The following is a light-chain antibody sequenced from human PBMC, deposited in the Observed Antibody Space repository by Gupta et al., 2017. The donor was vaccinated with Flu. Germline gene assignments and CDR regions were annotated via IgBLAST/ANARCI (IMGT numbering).Light chain of an antibody. CDR1: QSVRNDY. V-gene: IGKV3-20*01. Sequence: GTLSLSPGDRATLSCRASQSVRNDYLVWYQQKAGQAPRLLIYRASTSATGIPDRFTGSGSGTDFTLTISRLEPEDFAVYYCQQDATSPSTFGHGTKVDIK. CDR2: RAS. J-gene: IGKJ3*01. CDR3: QQDATSPST.